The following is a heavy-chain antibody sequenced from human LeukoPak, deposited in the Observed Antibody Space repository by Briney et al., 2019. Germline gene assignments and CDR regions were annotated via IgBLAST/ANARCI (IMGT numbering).Heavy chain of an antibody. J-gene: IGHJ6*03. CDR3: ARDPEATHYYYYYYMDV. CDR2: ISAYNGNT. V-gene: IGHV1-18*01. Sequence: ASVKVSCKASGYTFTSYGISWVRQAPGQGLEWMGWISAYNGNTNYAQKLQGRVTMTTDTSTSTAYIELRSLRSDDTAVYYCARDPEATHYYYYYYMDVWGKGTTVTVSS. CDR1: GYTFTSYG.